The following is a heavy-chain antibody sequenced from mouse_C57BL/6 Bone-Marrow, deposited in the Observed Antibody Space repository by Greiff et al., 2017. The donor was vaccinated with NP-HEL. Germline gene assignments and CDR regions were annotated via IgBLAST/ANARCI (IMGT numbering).Heavy chain of an antibody. CDR1: GFTFSDYY. D-gene: IGHD3-2*02. Sequence: EVKLVESGGGLVQPGGSLKLSCAASGFTFSDYYMYWVRQTPEKRLEWVAYISNGGGSTYYPDTVKGRFTISRANAKNTLYLQMSRLKSEDTAMYNCAREAAQATLYFDYWGQGTTLTVSA. CDR3: AREAAQATLYFDY. V-gene: IGHV5-12*01. CDR2: ISNGGGST. J-gene: IGHJ2*01.